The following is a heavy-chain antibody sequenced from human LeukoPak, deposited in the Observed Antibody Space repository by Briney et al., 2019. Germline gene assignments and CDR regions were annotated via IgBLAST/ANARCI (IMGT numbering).Heavy chain of an antibody. CDR2: FDPEDGET. J-gene: IGHJ5*02. Sequence: ASVKVSCKVSGYTLTELSMHWVRQAPGKGLEWMGGFDPEDGETFYAQKFQGRVTITRDTSASTAYMELSSLRSEDTAVYYCAREDSSGYGFDPWGQGTLVTVSS. CDR3: AREDSSGYGFDP. D-gene: IGHD6-19*01. CDR1: GYTLTELS. V-gene: IGHV1-24*01.